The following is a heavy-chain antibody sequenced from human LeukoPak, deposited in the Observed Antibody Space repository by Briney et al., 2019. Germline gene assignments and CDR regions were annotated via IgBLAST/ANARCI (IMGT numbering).Heavy chain of an antibody. V-gene: IGHV4-34*01. CDR3: ARGPGGIYGSGSYYNSGYFDY. CDR2: INHSGST. Sequence: SETLSLTCAVYGGSFSGYYWSWLRQPPGKGLEWIGEINHSGSTNYNPSLKSRVTISVDTSKNQFSLKLSSVTAADTAVYYCARGPGGIYGSGSYYNSGYFDYWGQGTLVTVSS. J-gene: IGHJ4*02. CDR1: GGSFSGYY. D-gene: IGHD3-10*01.